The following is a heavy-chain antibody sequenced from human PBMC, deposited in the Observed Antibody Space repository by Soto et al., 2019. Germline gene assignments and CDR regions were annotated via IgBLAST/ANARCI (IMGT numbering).Heavy chain of an antibody. V-gene: IGHV3-11*06. D-gene: IGHD3-9*01. Sequence: PGGSLRLSCAASGFTFSDYYMSWIRQAPGKGLEWVSYISSSSSYTNYADSVKGRFTISRDNAKNSLYLQMNSLRAEDTAVYYCARAAPYDILTGLVYWGQGTLVTVSS. CDR1: GFTFSDYY. J-gene: IGHJ4*02. CDR3: ARAAPYDILTGLVY. CDR2: ISSSSSYT.